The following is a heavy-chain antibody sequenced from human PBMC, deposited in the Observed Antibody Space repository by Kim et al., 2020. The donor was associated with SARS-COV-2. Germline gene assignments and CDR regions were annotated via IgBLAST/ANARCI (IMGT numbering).Heavy chain of an antibody. V-gene: IGHV3-30*04. Sequence: GGSLRLSCAASGFTFSSYAMHWVRQAPGKGLEWVAVISYDGSNKYYADSVKGRFTISRDNSKNTLYLHMNSLRAEDTAVYYCARDFNHYYYVMDVWGRGTTVTVSS. CDR3: ARDFNHYYYVMDV. CDR2: ISYDGSNK. J-gene: IGHJ6*02. CDR1: GFTFSSYA.